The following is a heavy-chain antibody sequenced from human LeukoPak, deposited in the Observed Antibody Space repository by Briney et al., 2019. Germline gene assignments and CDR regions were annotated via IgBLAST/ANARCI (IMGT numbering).Heavy chain of an antibody. J-gene: IGHJ5*02. D-gene: IGHD2-2*01. CDR3: ARGRYCSSTSCYNWFDP. Sequence: SETLSLTCAVYGGSFSGYYWSWIRQPPGKGLEWIEEINHSGSANYNPSLKSRVTISVDTSKNQFSLKLSSVTAADTAVYYCARGRYCSSTSCYNWFDPWGQGTLVTVSS. V-gene: IGHV4-34*01. CDR2: INHSGSA. CDR1: GGSFSGYY.